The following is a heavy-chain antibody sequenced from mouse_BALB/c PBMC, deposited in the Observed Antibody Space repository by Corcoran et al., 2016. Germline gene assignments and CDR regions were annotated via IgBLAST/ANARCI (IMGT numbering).Heavy chain of an antibody. Sequence: EVQLQQSGTELVKPGASVTLSCTASGFNIKDTYMHWVKQRPEQGLEWIGRIDPANGNTKYDPKLQGKATITADTSSNTAYLQLSSLTSEDTAVYYCARGYYYWGQGTTLTVSS. CDR2: IDPANGNT. CDR3: ARGYYY. V-gene: IGHV14-3*02. CDR1: GFNIKDTY. D-gene: IGHD1-1*01. J-gene: IGHJ2*01.